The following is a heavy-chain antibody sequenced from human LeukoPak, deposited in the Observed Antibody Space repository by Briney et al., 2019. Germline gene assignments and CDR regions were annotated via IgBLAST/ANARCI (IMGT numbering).Heavy chain of an antibody. CDR2: IYTSGST. D-gene: IGHD6-13*01. CDR3: ARDAAGYSSPTYYFDY. CDR1: GGSISRYY. Sequence: SETLSLTSTVSGGSISRYYWSWIRQPPGKGLEWIGRIYTSGSTNYNPSLKSRVTISVDTSKNQFSLKLSSVTAADTAMYYCARDAAGYSSPTYYFDYWGQGTLVTVSS. J-gene: IGHJ4*02. V-gene: IGHV4-4*08.